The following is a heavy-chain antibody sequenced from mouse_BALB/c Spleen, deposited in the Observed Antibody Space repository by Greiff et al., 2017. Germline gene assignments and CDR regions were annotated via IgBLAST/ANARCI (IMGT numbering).Heavy chain of an antibody. CDR2: IYPGDGDT. Sequence: QVQLKESGAELVRPGVSVKISCKGSGYTFTDYAMHWVKQRPGQGLEWIGQIYPGDGDTNYNGKFKGKATLTADKSSSTAYMQLSSLTSEDSAVYFCARWVDYWGQGTTLTVSS. CDR3: ARWVDY. CDR1: GYTFTDYA. J-gene: IGHJ2*01. V-gene: IGHV1-80*01.